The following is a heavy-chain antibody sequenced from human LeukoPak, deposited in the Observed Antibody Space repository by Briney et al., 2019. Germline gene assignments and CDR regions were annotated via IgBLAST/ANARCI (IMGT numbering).Heavy chain of an antibody. CDR1: GHTLTSYD. D-gene: IGHD3-22*01. V-gene: IGHV1-8*01. J-gene: IGHJ4*02. CDR3: ARGTSVWLLRRAVDY. Sequence: ASLKASCKASGHTLTSYDSNWVRQATGQTHEWMAWMNPNSGNTVYAQKFQVIVTMTSNTSISTAYMELSSLRYEGTAVYYCARGTSVWLLRRAVDYWRQGTLVIVSS. CDR2: MNPNSGNT.